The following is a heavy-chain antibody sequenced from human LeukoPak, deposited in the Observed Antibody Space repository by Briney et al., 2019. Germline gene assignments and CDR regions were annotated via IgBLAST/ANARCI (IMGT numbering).Heavy chain of an antibody. CDR3: ARARVLLWFGELKGRSYYFDY. V-gene: IGHV4-30-4*01. CDR2: IYYSGST. CDR1: GGSISSGDYY. Sequence: ASETLSLTCTVSGGSISSGDYYWSWIRQPPGKGLEWIGYIYYSGSTYYNPSLKSRATISVDTSKNQFSLKLSSVTAADTAVYYCARARVLLWFGELKGRSYYFDYWGQGTLVTVSS. D-gene: IGHD3-10*01. J-gene: IGHJ4*02.